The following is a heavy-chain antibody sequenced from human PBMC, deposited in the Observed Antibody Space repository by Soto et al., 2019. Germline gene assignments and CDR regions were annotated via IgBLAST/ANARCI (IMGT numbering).Heavy chain of an antibody. J-gene: IGHJ6*02. CDR3: AKDAITMVRGVISYYGIDV. D-gene: IGHD3-10*01. Sequence: EVQLVESGGGLVQPGRSLRLSCAASGFTFDDYAMHWVRQAPGKGLEWVSGISWNSGSIGYADSVKGRFTISRDNAKNSLYLQMNSLRDEDTALYYCAKDAITMVRGVISYYGIDVWGQGTTVTVSS. V-gene: IGHV3-9*01. CDR1: GFTFDDYA. CDR2: ISWNSGSI.